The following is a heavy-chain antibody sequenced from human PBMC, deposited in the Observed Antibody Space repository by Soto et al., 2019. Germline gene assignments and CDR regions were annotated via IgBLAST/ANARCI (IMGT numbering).Heavy chain of an antibody. V-gene: IGHV4-39*01. J-gene: IGHJ4*02. CDR3: AGQYSSSWYLDY. CDR1: GGSISSSSYY. Sequence: LTLTCTVSGGSISSSSYYWGWIRQPPGKGLEWIGSIYYSGSTYYNPSLKSRVTISVDTSKNQFSLKLSSVTAADTAVYYCAGQYSSSWYLDYWGQGTLVTVSS. D-gene: IGHD6-13*01. CDR2: IYYSGST.